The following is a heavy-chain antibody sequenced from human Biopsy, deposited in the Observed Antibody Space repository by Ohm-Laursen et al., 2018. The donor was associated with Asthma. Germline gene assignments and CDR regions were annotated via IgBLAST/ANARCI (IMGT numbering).Heavy chain of an antibody. CDR3: ARAVDYSHYYGIDV. CDR2: ISVYNGNT. CDR1: GYTFNSAG. Sequence: ASEKVACKNAGYTFNSAGITWVRQAPGQGLEWMGWISVYNGNTKVTQKLQDRVTMITDTSTSTAYMESRSLRSDDTAVYFCARAVDYSHYYGIDVWGQGTTVTVS. V-gene: IGHV1-18*01. D-gene: IGHD3-10*01. J-gene: IGHJ6*02.